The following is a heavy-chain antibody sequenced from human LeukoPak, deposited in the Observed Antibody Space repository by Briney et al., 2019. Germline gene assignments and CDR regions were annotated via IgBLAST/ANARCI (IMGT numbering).Heavy chain of an antibody. CDR1: GYSFTSYW. Sequence: GESLKISCKGSGYSFTSYWISWVRQMPGKGLEWMGRIDPSDSYTNYSPSFQGHVTISADKSISTAYLQWSSLKASDTAMYYCARRPNSRYYYYYGMDVWGQGTTVTVSS. J-gene: IGHJ6*02. CDR2: IDPSDSYT. D-gene: IGHD5-24*01. V-gene: IGHV5-10-1*01. CDR3: ARRPNSRYYYYYGMDV.